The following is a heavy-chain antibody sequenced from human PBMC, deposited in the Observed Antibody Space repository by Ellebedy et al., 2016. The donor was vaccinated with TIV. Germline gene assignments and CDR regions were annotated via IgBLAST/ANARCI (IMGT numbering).Heavy chain of an antibody. CDR3: ARGYCSSTSCYKNGMDV. D-gene: IGHD2-2*02. J-gene: IGHJ6*02. CDR2: INPNSGGT. CDR1: GYTFTSYG. Sequence: ASVKVSXXASGYTFTSYGISWVRQAPGQGLEWMGWINPNSGGTNYAQKFQGWVTMTRDTSISTAYMELSRLRSDDTAVYYCARGYCSSTSCYKNGMDVWGQGTTVTVSS. V-gene: IGHV1-2*04.